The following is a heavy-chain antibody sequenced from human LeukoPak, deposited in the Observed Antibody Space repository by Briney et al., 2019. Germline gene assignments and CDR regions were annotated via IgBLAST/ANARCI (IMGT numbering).Heavy chain of an antibody. V-gene: IGHV4-39*01. CDR3: ARHQTGTTDY. CDR2: IYYSGST. D-gene: IGHD1-7*01. J-gene: IGHJ4*02. Sequence: SETLSLTCTVSGGSISSSSYYWGWVRQPPGKGLEWIGSIYYSGSTYYNPSLKSRVTISVDTSKNQFSLKLSSVTAADTAVYYCARHQTGTTDYWGQGTLVTVSS. CDR1: GGSISSSSYY.